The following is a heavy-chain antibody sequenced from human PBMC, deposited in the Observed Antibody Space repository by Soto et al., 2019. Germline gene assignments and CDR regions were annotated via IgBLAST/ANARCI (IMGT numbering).Heavy chain of an antibody. V-gene: IGHV3-15*07. J-gene: IGHJ4*02. CDR1: GFSFSNAW. CDR3: DYYRYSSARHGDF. Sequence: EVQLVESGGGLVKPGGSLRLSCAASGFSFSNAWMKWVRQAPGKGLEWVGRIKSEANGGTTDHAAAVKGRFIITREDSKNMLFLQMDSLITEVSAVYYCDYYRYSSARHGDFWGQGTLVTVSS. D-gene: IGHD2-15*01. CDR2: IKSEANGGTT.